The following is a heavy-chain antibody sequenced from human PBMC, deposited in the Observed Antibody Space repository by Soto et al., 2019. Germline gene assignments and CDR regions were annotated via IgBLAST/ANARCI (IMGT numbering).Heavy chain of an antibody. CDR3: ARDDHIVVVPTSLGAMDV. J-gene: IGHJ6*02. Sequence: KTSETLSLTCAVYGGSISSNKWWSWVRQPPGKGPEWIGEIYHSGSTNYNPSLKSRVTISLDKSKNQFSLKLTSVTAADSAVYYCARDDHIVVVPTSLGAMDVWGQGTTVTVSS. D-gene: IGHD2-2*01. V-gene: IGHV4-4*02. CDR1: GGSISSNKW. CDR2: IYHSGST.